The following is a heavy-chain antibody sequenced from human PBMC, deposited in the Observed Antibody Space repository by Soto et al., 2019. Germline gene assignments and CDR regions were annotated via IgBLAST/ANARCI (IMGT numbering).Heavy chain of an antibody. D-gene: IGHD2-15*01. J-gene: IGHJ3*02. V-gene: IGHV1-8*01. CDR2: MNPNSGNT. CDR1: GYTFTRYD. CDR3: ARVASARYCSGGSCYSTLDAFDI. Sequence: ASVKVSCKASGYTFTRYDINWVRQATAQGLEWMGWMNPNSGNTGYAQKFQGRVTMTRNTSISTAYMELSSLRSEDTAVYYCARVASARYCSGGSCYSTLDAFDIWGQGTMVTVSS.